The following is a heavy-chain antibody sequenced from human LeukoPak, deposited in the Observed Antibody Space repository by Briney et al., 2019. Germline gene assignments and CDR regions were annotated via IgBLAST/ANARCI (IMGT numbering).Heavy chain of an antibody. CDR1: GASISIGFYY. J-gene: IGHJ4*02. CDR3: ARGPYRNSFDY. Sequence: SETLSLTCTVSGASISIGFYYWSWIRQHPGKGLEWLGYIYYSVSTYYNPSLKSRVTMSVDTSKNQFSLKLSSVTAADTAVYYCARGPYRNSFDYWGQGTLVTVSS. CDR2: IYYSVST. V-gene: IGHV4-31*03. D-gene: IGHD4-11*01.